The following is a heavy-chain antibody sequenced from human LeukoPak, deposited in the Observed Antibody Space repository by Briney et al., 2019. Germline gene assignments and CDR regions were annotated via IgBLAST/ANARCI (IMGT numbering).Heavy chain of an antibody. D-gene: IGHD5-12*01. CDR2: ISSSSSYT. J-gene: IGHJ4*02. CDR1: GFTFSDYY. CDR3: ARDSGYSGYSDY. Sequence: AGGSLRLSCAASGFTFSDYYVSWIRQAPGKGLEWVSYISSSSSYTDYADSVKGRFTISRDNAKNSLNLQMNSLRAEDTAVYYCARDSGYSGYSDYWGQGTLVTVSS. V-gene: IGHV3-11*05.